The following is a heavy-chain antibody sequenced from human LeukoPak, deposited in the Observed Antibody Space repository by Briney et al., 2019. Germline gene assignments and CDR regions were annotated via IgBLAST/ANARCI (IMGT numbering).Heavy chain of an antibody. CDR3: ARDPYSSGWYRWFDP. CDR2: IYSGGST. CDR1: GFTITNNY. J-gene: IGHJ5*02. D-gene: IGHD6-19*01. Sequence: GGSLRLSCAVSGFTITNNYISWVRQAPGKGLEWVSVIYSGGSTYYGDSVKGRFTMSRDDSKNTLYLQMNSLRVEDTAVYYCARDPYSSGWYRWFDPWGQGTLVTVSS. V-gene: IGHV3-66*02.